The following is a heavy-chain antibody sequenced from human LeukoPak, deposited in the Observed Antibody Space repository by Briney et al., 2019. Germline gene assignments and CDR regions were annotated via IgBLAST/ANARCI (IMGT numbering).Heavy chain of an antibody. V-gene: IGHV1-2*02. J-gene: IGHJ4*02. Sequence: ASVKVSCKASGYTFTAYYMHWVRQAPGQGLEWMGWINPDSGGTNYAQKFQGRVTMTRDTSISTAYMELSRLRSVDTAVYYCARVDEHYYDSSGLPFDYWGQGTLVTVSS. CDR3: ARVDEHYYDSSGLPFDY. CDR2: INPDSGGT. D-gene: IGHD3-22*01. CDR1: GYTFTAYY.